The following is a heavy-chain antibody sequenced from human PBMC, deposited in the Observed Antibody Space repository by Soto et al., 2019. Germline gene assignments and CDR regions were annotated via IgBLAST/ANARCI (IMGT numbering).Heavy chain of an antibody. V-gene: IGHV3-7*03. CDR3: AREAIVVEVATMDDAFDT. Sequence: PGGSLRLSCAASGFTFSSHYMSWVRQAPGKGLEWVANIKQDGSDKYYVDSVKGRFTISRDNAKNSLFLQMNSLGAEDTGVYYCAREAIVVEVATMDDAFDTWGQGTVVTVSS. D-gene: IGHD2-15*01. CDR2: IKQDGSDK. CDR1: GFTFSSHY. J-gene: IGHJ3*02.